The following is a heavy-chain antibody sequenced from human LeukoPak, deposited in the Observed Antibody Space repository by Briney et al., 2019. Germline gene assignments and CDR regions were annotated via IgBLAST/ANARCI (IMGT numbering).Heavy chain of an antibody. J-gene: IGHJ3*02. Sequence: PSETLSLTCTVSGGSISSYYWSWIRQPPGKGLEWIGYIYYSGSTNYNPSLKSRVTISVDTSKNQFSLKLSSVTAADTAVYYCARDCDMSSGPCDAFDIWGQGTMVTVSS. CDR2: IYYSGST. D-gene: IGHD3-10*01. CDR1: GGSISSYY. CDR3: ARDCDMSSGPCDAFDI. V-gene: IGHV4-59*01.